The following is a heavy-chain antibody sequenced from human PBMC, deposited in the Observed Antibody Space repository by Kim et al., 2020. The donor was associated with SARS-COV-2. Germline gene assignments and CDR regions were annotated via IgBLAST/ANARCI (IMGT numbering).Heavy chain of an antibody. V-gene: IGHV3-30*14. Sequence: GGSLRLSCAASGFTFSSYAMYWVRQAPGKGLEWLAVISYDGDIEHYADAVKGRFTIARDNSKNTLYLQMNSLRVEDRGIYYCARAPYATSSGNWFDPWGQGTLVTVSS. CDR2: ISYDGDIE. J-gene: IGHJ5*02. CDR3: ARAPYATSSGNWFDP. D-gene: IGHD2-2*01. CDR1: GFTFSSYA.